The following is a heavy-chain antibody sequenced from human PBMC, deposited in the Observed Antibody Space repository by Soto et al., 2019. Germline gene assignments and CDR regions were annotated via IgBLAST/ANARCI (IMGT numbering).Heavy chain of an antibody. CDR2: IDPSDSQT. CDR3: ARQIYDSDTGPNFQYYFDS. Sequence: GESLKISCKGSGYSFAGYWITWVRQKPGKGLEWMERIDPSDSQTYYSPSFRGHVTISVTKSITTVFLQWSSLRASDTAMYYCARQIYDSDTGPNFQYYFDSWGQGTPVTVSS. D-gene: IGHD3-22*01. J-gene: IGHJ4*02. V-gene: IGHV5-10-1*01. CDR1: GYSFAGYW.